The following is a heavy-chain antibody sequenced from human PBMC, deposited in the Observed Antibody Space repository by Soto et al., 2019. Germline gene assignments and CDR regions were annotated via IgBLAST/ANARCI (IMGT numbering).Heavy chain of an antibody. Sequence: GGSLRLSCAASGFTFSAYDIHWVRQPTGKGLEWVSAIGTLHDTYYPDSVKGRFTISRENAKNSLYLQMNSLTTGDTAVYYCARQASYWHGGGGWFDPWGQGTLVTVSS. D-gene: IGHD2-8*02. V-gene: IGHV3-13*01. CDR1: GFTFSAYD. J-gene: IGHJ5*02. CDR3: ARQASYWHGGGGWFDP. CDR2: IGTLHDT.